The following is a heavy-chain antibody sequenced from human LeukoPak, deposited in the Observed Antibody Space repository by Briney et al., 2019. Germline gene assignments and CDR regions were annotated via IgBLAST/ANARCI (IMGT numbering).Heavy chain of an antibody. CDR1: GYTLTELS. J-gene: IGHJ4*02. Sequence: GASVKVSCKVSGYTLTELSMHWVRQAPGKGLEWMGGFDPEDGETIYAQKFQGRVTMTEDTSTDTAYMELSSLRSEDTAVYYCATGHTYITFGGVINMGDYWGQGTLVTVSS. CDR2: FDPEDGET. CDR3: ATGHTYITFGGVINMGDY. V-gene: IGHV1-24*01. D-gene: IGHD3-16*02.